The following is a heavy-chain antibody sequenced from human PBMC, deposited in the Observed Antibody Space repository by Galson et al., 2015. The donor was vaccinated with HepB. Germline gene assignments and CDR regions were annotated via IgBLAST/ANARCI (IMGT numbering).Heavy chain of an antibody. CDR1: GFTFSSYA. Sequence: SLRLSCAASGFTFSSYAMSWVRQAPGKGLEWVSAISGSGGSTYYADSVKGRFTISRDNSKNTLYLQMNSLRAEDTAVYYCAKGFLRGGSSWYSDYWGQGTLVTVSS. D-gene: IGHD6-13*01. CDR2: ISGSGGST. CDR3: AKGFLRGGSSWYSDY. V-gene: IGHV3-23*01. J-gene: IGHJ4*02.